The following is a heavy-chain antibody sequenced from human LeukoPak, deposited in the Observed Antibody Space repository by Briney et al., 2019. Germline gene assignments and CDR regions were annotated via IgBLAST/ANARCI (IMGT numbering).Heavy chain of an antibody. CDR1: GGSISSGDSY. V-gene: IGHV4-30-4*01. CDR3: ASEGDSVDY. J-gene: IGHJ4*02. CDR2: IYYSGST. D-gene: IGHD2-15*01. Sequence: SQTLSLTCTVSGGSISSGDSYWNWIRQPPGKGLEWIGYIYYSGSTYYNPSLKSRVSISVDTSKNQFSLNLGSVTAADTAVYYCASEGDSVDYWGQGTLVTVS.